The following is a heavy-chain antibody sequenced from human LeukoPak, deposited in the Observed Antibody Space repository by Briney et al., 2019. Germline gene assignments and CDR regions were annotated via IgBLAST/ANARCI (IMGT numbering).Heavy chain of an antibody. J-gene: IGHJ6*03. V-gene: IGHV4-34*01. Sequence: PSETLSLTCAVYGGSFSGYYWSWIRQPPGKGLEWIGEINHSGSTNYNPSLKSRVTISVDTSKNQFSLKLSSVTAADTAVYYCARTYSSSKLGYYYYYMDVWGKGTTVTVSS. CDR2: INHSGST. D-gene: IGHD6-13*01. CDR3: ARTYSSSKLGYYYYYMDV. CDR1: GGSFSGYY.